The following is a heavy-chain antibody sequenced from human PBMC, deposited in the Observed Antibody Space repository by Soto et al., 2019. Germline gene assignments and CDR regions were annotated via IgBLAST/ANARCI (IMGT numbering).Heavy chain of an antibody. V-gene: IGHV3-30*18. CDR1: GFTFSSYG. Sequence: QVQLVESGGGVVQPGRSLRLSCAASGFTFSSYGMHWVRQAPGKGLEWVAVISYDGSNKYYADSVKGRFTISRDNSKNTLYLQMNSLRAEDTAVYYCAKDINYYDSLLGYWGQGTLVTVSS. J-gene: IGHJ4*02. D-gene: IGHD3-22*01. CDR2: ISYDGSNK. CDR3: AKDINYYDSLLGY.